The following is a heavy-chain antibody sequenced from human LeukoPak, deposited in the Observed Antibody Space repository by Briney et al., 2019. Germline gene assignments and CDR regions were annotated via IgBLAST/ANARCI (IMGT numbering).Heavy chain of an antibody. D-gene: IGHD5-18*01. J-gene: IGHJ5*02. CDR2: ISGSGGST. CDR3: ARDLGSYGYTNWFDP. CDR1: GFTFSSYA. V-gene: IGHV3-23*01. Sequence: GGSLRLSCAASGFTFSSYAMSWVRQAPGKGLEWVSAISGSGGSTYYADSVKGRFTISRDNSKNTLYLQMNSLRAEDTAVYYCARDLGSYGYTNWFDPWGQGTLVTVSS.